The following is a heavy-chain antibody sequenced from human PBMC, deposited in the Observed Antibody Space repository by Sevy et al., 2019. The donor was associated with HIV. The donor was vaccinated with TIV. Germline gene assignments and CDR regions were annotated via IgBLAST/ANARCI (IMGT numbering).Heavy chain of an antibody. V-gene: IGHV1-8*01. CDR2: MNPNSGNT. CDR1: GYTFTSYD. J-gene: IGHJ6*02. D-gene: IGHD4-17*01. Sequence: ASVKVSCKASGYTFTSYDIKWVRQATGQGLEWMGWMNPNSGNTGYAQKFQGRVTMTRNTSISTAYMELSSLRSEDTAVYYCARKTTVVTDYYYYYGMDVWGQGTTVTVSS. CDR3: ARKTTVVTDYYYYYGMDV.